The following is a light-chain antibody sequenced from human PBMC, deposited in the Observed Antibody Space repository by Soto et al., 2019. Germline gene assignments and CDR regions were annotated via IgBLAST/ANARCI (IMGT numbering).Light chain of an antibody. J-gene: IGLJ1*01. Sequence: QSALTQPASVSGSPGQSITISCTGTSSDVGTYNFVSWYQQHPGKAPKLMIYEVSKRPSGISNRFSGSKSGNTASLAISGLQAEDEADYYCCSYAGSSTYVFRTGTKLTVL. V-gene: IGLV2-23*02. CDR2: EVS. CDR3: CSYAGSSTYV. CDR1: SSDVGTYNF.